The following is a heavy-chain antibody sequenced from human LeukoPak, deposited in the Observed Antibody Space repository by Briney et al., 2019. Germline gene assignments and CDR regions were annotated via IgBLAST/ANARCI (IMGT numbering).Heavy chain of an antibody. J-gene: IGHJ4*02. CDR2: ISPIIGIA. Sequence: ASVKVSCKASGGTFSSYAISWLRQPPGQGLDWMGRISPIIGIANYAQKFQRRVTITADKSTSTAYMELSSLRSEDTAVYYCARVGDSSSGSAAFDYWGQGTLVTVAS. CDR1: GGTFSSYA. D-gene: IGHD6-6*01. V-gene: IGHV1-69*04. CDR3: ARVGDSSSGSAAFDY.